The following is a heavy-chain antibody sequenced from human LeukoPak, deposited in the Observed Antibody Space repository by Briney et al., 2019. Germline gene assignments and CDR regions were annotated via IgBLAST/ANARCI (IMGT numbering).Heavy chain of an antibody. V-gene: IGHV1-46*01. CDR1: GYTFTSYY. D-gene: IGHD2-2*01. J-gene: IGHJ5*02. Sequence: VSVKVSCKASGYTFTSYYMHWVRQAPGQGLEWMGIINPSGGSTSYAQKFQGRVTMTRDTSTSTVYMELSSLRSEDTAVYYCATARCSSTSCYRNWFDPWGQGTLVTVSS. CDR3: ATARCSSTSCYRNWFDP. CDR2: INPSGGST.